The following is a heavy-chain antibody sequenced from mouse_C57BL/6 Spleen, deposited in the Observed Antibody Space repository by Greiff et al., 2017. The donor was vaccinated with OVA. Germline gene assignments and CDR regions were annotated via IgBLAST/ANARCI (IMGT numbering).Heavy chain of an antibody. J-gene: IGHJ3*01. CDR3: ARWCDSSGSAWFAY. V-gene: IGHV1-55*01. CDR2: IYPGSGST. D-gene: IGHD3-2*02. CDR1: GYTFTSYW. Sequence: QVQLKQPGAELVKPGASVKMSCKASGYTFTSYWITWVKQRPGQGLEWIGDIYPGSGSTNYNEKFKSKATLTVNTSSSTAYMQLSSQTSEDSAVYYAARWCDSSGSAWFAYWGQGTLVTVSA.